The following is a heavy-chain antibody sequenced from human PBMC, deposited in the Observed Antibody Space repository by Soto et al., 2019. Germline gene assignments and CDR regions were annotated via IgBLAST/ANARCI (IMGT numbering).Heavy chain of an antibody. D-gene: IGHD5-12*01. Sequence: QLQLQESGSGLVKPSQTLSLTCAVSGGSISSGGYSWSWIRQPPGKGLAWIGYIYHSGRTYYNPSLKRRVTISVDRSKNQFSLKLSSVTAADTAVYYCAAGGGLPRYYWGQGTLVTVSS. J-gene: IGHJ4*02. CDR1: GGSISSGGYS. CDR2: IYHSGRT. V-gene: IGHV4-30-2*01. CDR3: AAGGGLPRYY.